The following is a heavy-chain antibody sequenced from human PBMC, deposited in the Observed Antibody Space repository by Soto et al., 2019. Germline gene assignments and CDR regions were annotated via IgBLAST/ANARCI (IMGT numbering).Heavy chain of an antibody. D-gene: IGHD1-26*01. CDR2: INPHGGGT. CDR1: RDTFTSYY. Sequence: ASVKVSCKAPRDTFTSYYINWVRQAPGQGLEWMGFINPHGGGTAYAQKFKGRVTLARDTSASTVYMEVSSLTSEDTAMYYCARSSGGNFGIIIEGTNWFAPWGQGTLVTVSS. CDR3: ARSSGGNFGIIIEGTNWFAP. V-gene: IGHV1-46*01. J-gene: IGHJ5*02.